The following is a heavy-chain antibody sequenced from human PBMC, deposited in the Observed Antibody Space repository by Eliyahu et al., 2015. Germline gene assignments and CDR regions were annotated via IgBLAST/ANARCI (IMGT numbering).Heavy chain of an antibody. J-gene: IGHJ4*01. CDR3: ARSRRIGTTPYGY. V-gene: IGHV4-39*01. D-gene: IGHD1-7*01. Sequence: QLQLQESGPGLVKPSETLSLTCXVSGYXINSGTYSWGWIRQPPGKGLEWIGSIYYSGGTYYNPALKSRVTISVDTSKNEFSLKLSSVTAADTAVYYCARSRRIGTTPYGYWGQEPWSPSPQ. CDR1: GYXINSGTYS. CDR2: IYYSGGT.